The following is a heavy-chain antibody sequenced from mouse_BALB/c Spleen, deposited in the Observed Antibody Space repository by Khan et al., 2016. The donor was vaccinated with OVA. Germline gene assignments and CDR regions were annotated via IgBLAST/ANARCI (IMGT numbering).Heavy chain of an antibody. V-gene: IGHV5-4*02. J-gene: IGHJ3*01. CDR1: GFTFSDYY. D-gene: IGHD1-1*02. CDR2: ISDGGSYT. CDR3: ARGFYGGPFTY. Sequence: EVELVESGGGLVKPGGSLKLSCAASGFTFSDYYMYWVRQTPAKRLVWVATISDGGSYTYYPDSVKGRFTISRDDVKNNLYLQMSSLKSEDTAMYYCARGFYGGPFTYWGHGTLVTGSA.